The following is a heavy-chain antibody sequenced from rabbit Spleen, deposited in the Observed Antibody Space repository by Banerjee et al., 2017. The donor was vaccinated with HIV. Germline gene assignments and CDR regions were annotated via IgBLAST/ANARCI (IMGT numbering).Heavy chain of an antibody. CDR2: IYSIGGTT. CDR3: ARARDTYDDVGDYARLDL. CDR1: GFSFSSSDY. Sequence: QSLEESGGGLVQPEGSLALTCKASGFSFSSSDYMTWVRQAPGKGLEWIGCIYSIGGTTDYANWVNGRFTISSDNAQNTVDLQMNSLTAADTATYFCARARDTYDDVGDYARLDLWGPGTLVTVS. V-gene: IGHV1S7*01. J-gene: IGHJ3*01. D-gene: IGHD2-1*01.